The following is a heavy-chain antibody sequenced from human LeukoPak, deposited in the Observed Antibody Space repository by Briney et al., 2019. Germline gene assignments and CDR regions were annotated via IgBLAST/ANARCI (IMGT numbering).Heavy chain of an antibody. V-gene: IGHV5-51*01. Sequence: GESLKISCSGSGYSFTTYWIGWVRQMPGKGLERMGIIYPGDSDTRYSPSFQGQVTISADKSISTAYLQWSSLKASDTAIYYCARRVADSWYFDYWGQGTLVTVSS. CDR2: IYPGDSDT. J-gene: IGHJ4*02. CDR1: GYSFTTYW. D-gene: IGHD6-13*01. CDR3: ARRVADSWYFDY.